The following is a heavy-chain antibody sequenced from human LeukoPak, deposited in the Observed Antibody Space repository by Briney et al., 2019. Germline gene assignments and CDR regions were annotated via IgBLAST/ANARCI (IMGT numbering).Heavy chain of an antibody. CDR3: AREWLSTFYYGMDV. D-gene: IGHD3-22*01. CDR2: IIPIFGTA. Sequence: ASVKVSCKASGYTFTGYHMHWVRQASGQGLEWMGGIIPIFGTANYAQKFQGRVTITADESTSTAYMELSSLRSEDTAVYYCAREWLSTFYYGMDVWGQGTTVTVSS. CDR1: GYTFTGYH. V-gene: IGHV1-69*13. J-gene: IGHJ6*02.